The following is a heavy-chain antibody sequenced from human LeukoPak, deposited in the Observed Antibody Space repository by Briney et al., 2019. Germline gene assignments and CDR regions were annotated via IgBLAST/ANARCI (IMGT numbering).Heavy chain of an antibody. CDR1: GGSISSGNYY. V-gene: IGHV4-61*02. CDR2: IYTSGST. J-gene: IGHJ4*02. D-gene: IGHD2-21*02. Sequence: PSETLSLTCTVSGGSISSGNYYWSWIRQPAGKGLEWIGRIYTSGSTNYNPSLKSRVTISVDTSKNQFSLKLSSVTAADTAVYFCARDLGTAGRPNDYWGQGILVTVSS. CDR3: ARDLGTAGRPNDY.